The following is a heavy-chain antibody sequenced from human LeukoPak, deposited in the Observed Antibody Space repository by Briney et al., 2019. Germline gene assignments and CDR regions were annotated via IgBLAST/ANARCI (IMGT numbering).Heavy chain of an antibody. CDR2: IGINVDST. D-gene: IGHD3-3*01. CDR3: AKGGRADDYYFDY. V-gene: IGHV3-23*01. J-gene: IGHJ4*02. CDR1: VFTLTTSA. Sequence: GRSLRLSRAPSVFTLTTSAMTSVRQSPGTGLEWASGIGINVDSTYYADSVKGRFTISRDNSKNTLYLQMNSLRDEDTAVYYCAKGGRADDYYFDYWGQGTLVCVSS.